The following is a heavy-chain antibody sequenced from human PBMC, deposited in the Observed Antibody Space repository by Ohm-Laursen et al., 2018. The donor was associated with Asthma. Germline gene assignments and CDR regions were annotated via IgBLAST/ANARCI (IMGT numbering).Heavy chain of an antibody. Sequence: SLRLSCAASGYTFSRYSIHWVHQFPGKGLEWVASISTASTFIYYADSVRGRFTTSRDNAKNSVYLQMNSLRAEDTALYYCARIGPEWELPGREYSLHHWGEGTLVTVSS. CDR2: ISTASTFI. D-gene: IGHD1-26*01. CDR1: GYTFSRYS. V-gene: IGHV3-21*01. CDR3: ARIGPEWELPGREYSLHH. J-gene: IGHJ1*01.